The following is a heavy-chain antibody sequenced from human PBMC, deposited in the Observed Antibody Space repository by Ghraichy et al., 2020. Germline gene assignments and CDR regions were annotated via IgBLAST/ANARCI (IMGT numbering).Heavy chain of an antibody. CDR3: ARQYSSSWNYYYGMDV. D-gene: IGHD6-13*01. J-gene: IGHJ6*02. Sequence: SETLSLTCSVSGGSISSYYWSWIRQPPGKGLEWIGHIYYSGSTNYNPSLKSRVTISVDTSKNQFSLKLGSVTAADTAVYYCARQYSSSWNYYYGMDVWGQGTTVTVSS. CDR1: GGSISSYY. V-gene: IGHV4-59*01. CDR2: IYYSGST.